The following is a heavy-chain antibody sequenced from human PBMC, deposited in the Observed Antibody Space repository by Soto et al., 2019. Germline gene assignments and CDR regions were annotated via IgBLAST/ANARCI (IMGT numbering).Heavy chain of an antibody. CDR1: GFTFSSYA. J-gene: IGHJ4*02. D-gene: IGHD3-22*01. V-gene: IGHV3-23*01. CDR2: ISGSGGST. Sequence: PGGSLRLSCAASGFTFSSYAMSWVRQAPGKGLEWVSAISGSGGSTYYADSVKGRFTISRDNSKNTLYLQMNSLRAEDTAVYYCAKGNYYYDSSGSPPDYWGQGTLVTVSS. CDR3: AKGNYYYDSSGSPPDY.